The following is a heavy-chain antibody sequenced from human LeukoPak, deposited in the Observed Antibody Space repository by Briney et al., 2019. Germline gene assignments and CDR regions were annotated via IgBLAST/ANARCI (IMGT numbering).Heavy chain of an antibody. V-gene: IGHV3-9*01. CDR2: ISWNSGSI. D-gene: IGHD3-16*01. J-gene: IGHJ4*02. CDR1: GFTFDDYA. CDR3: AKGYRMRLNHFDY. Sequence: GGSLRLSCAASGFTFDDYAMHWVRQAPGKGLEWVSGISWNSGSIGYADSVKGRFTISRDNAKNSLYLQMNSLRAEDTALYYCAKGYRMRLNHFDYWGQGTLVTVSS.